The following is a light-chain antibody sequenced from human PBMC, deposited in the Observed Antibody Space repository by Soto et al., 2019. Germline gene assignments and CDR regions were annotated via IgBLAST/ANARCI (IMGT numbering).Light chain of an antibody. CDR1: QSISNY. CDR3: QQSYSTPYT. V-gene: IGKV1-39*01. CDR2: AAS. J-gene: IGKJ2*01. Sequence: DIQMTQSPFSLSASVGDRVSITCRACQSISNYLNWYQQQPGRAPKLLVFAASRLQSGVQSRFSGSGSGTDFTLTISSLQPEDFATYYCQQSYSTPYTFGQGTKLEIK.